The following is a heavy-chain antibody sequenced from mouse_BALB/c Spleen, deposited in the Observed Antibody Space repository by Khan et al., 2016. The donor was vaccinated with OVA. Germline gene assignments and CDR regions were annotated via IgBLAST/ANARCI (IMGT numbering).Heavy chain of an antibody. J-gene: IGHJ4*01. CDR1: GYTFTSYW. D-gene: IGHD1-1*01. V-gene: IGHV1-69*02. CDR2: IYPSDSYT. Sequence: QVQLQQPGAELVRPGASVKLSCKASGYTFTSYWINWVKQRPGQGLEWIGNIYPSDSYTTYNQKFKDTATLTIDKSSSTAYFLLRSPTSEDSEVYYCTRRGSSYDAMDYWGQGTSVTVSS. CDR3: TRRGSSYDAMDY.